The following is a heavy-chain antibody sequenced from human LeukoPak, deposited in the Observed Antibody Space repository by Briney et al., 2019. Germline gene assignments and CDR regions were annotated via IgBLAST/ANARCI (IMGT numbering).Heavy chain of an antibody. CDR3: ARSFGYSGSYSDY. Sequence: GGSLRLSCAASGFTFSSYTMTWVRQAPRKGLEWVSCISSTGTYIYYADSLKGRVTISRDNAKNSLYLQMSSLRAEDTAVYYCARSFGYSGSYSDYWGQGTLVTVSS. CDR1: GFTFSSYT. J-gene: IGHJ4*02. D-gene: IGHD1-26*01. CDR2: ISSTGTYI. V-gene: IGHV3-21*01.